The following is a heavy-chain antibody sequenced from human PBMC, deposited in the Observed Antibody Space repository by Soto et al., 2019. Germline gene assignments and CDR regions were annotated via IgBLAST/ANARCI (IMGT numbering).Heavy chain of an antibody. J-gene: IGHJ6*02. CDR2: SSSSSSYI. Sequence: EVQLVESGGGLVKPGGSLRLSCAASGFTLSSYSMNWVRQAPGKGLEWVSSSSSSSSYIYYADSVKGRFTISRDNGKKSLYLQMNSLRAEDTAVYYCARDTGALTYYYDSSGGYYGMDVWGQGTTVTVSS. CDR3: ARDTGALTYYYDSSGGYYGMDV. V-gene: IGHV3-21*01. D-gene: IGHD3-22*01. CDR1: GFTLSSYS.